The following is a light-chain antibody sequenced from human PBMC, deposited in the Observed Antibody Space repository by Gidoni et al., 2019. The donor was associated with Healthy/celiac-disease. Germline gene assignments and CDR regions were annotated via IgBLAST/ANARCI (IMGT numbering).Light chain of an antibody. J-gene: IGKJ4*01. CDR2: AAS. CDR3: QQLNSYLPL. V-gene: IGKV1-9*01. CDR1: QGISSY. Sequence: DIQLTQSPSFLSASVGDRVTITCRASQGISSYLAWYQQKPGKAPKLLIYAASTLQCGVPSRFSGSGSGTEFTLTISSLQPEDFATYYCQQLNSYLPLFGGXTKVEIK.